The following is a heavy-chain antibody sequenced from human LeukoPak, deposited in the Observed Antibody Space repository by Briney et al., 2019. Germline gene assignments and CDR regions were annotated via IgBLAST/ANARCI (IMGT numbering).Heavy chain of an antibody. V-gene: IGHV4-59*08. D-gene: IGHD2-2*01. CDR1: GGSISTYY. CDR3: ARSLGYCSSTSCYAYYYGMDV. J-gene: IGHJ6*02. Sequence: SETLSLTCTVSGGSISTYYWSWIRQPPGKGLEWIGYIYNSGTTNYNPSLESRVTISVDTSKTQFSLKLSSVTAADTAVYYCARSLGYCSSTSCYAYYYGMDVWGQGTTVTVSS. CDR2: IYNSGTT.